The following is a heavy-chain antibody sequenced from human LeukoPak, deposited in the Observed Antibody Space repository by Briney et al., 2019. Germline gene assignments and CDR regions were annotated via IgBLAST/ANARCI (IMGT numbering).Heavy chain of an antibody. CDR1: GYTLTELS. CDR2: FDPEDGET. CDR3: ARSGYCSSTSCYAGGDYYYYGMDV. D-gene: IGHD2-2*01. Sequence: ASVKVSCKVSGYTLTELSMHWVRQAPGKGLEWMGGFDPEDGETIYAQKFQGRVTMTEDTSTDTAYMELSSLRSEDTAVYYCARSGYCSSTSCYAGGDYYYYGMDVWGQGTTVTVSS. V-gene: IGHV1-24*01. J-gene: IGHJ6*02.